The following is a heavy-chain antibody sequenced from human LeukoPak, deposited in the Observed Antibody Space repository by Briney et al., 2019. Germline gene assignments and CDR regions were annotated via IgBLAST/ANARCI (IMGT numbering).Heavy chain of an antibody. Sequence: GGSLRLSCAASGFSFDGYVIHWVRQVPEKGLEWVSNITWSSGDVSYADSVKGRFTISSDYAKNSLYLHMNNLRTEDTALYLCAKDLRGTGAFDMWGQGTLVSVS. V-gene: IGHV3-9*01. CDR1: GFSFDGYV. D-gene: IGHD3-10*01. CDR3: AKDLRGTGAFDM. CDR2: ITWSSGDV. J-gene: IGHJ3*02.